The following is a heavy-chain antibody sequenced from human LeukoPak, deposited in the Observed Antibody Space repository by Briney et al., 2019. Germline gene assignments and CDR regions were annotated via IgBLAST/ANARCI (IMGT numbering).Heavy chain of an antibody. CDR3: ARGDWSGYYSYFDH. CDR1: GGSLSGYY. D-gene: IGHD3-3*01. V-gene: IGHV4-59*01. J-gene: IGHJ4*02. CDR2: IYYSGST. Sequence: SETLSLTCTVSGGSLSGYYWSWIRQPPGKGLEWIGYIYYSGSTNYNPSLKSRVIISVDTSKNQFSLKLSSVTAADTAVYYCARGDWSGYYSYFDHWGQGTLVTVSS.